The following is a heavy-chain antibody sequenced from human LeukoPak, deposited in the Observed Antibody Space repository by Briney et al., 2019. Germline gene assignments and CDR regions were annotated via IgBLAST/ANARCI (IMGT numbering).Heavy chain of an antibody. V-gene: IGHV4-31*03. CDR2: IYYSGST. J-gene: IGHJ4*02. Sequence: KPSETLSLTCTVSGGSISSGGYYWSWIRQHPGKGLEWIGYIYYSGSTYYNPSLKSRVTISVDTSKNQFSLKLSSVTAADTAVYYCAREAICSGGSCYSGYFDYWGQGTLVTVSS. CDR1: GGSISSGGYY. D-gene: IGHD2-15*01. CDR3: AREAICSGGSCYSGYFDY.